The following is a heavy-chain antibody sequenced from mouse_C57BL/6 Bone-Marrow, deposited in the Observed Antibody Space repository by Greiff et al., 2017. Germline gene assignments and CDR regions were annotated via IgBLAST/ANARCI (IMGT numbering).Heavy chain of an antibody. Sequence: QVQLQQSGAELARPGASVKLSCKASGYTFTSYGISWVKQRTGQGLEWIGEIYPRSGNTYYNEKFKGKATLTADKSSSTAYMELRSLTSEDSRVYFCAKLGPFDYWGQGTTLTVSS. CDR1: GYTFTSYG. D-gene: IGHD4-1*01. V-gene: IGHV1-81*01. CDR3: AKLGPFDY. J-gene: IGHJ2*01. CDR2: IYPRSGNT.